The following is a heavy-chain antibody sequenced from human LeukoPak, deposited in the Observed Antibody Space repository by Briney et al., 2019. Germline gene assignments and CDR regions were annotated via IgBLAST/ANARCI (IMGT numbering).Heavy chain of an antibody. Sequence: LTGGSLRLSCAASGFTFSSYAMSWVRQAPGRGLEWVSAISGSGGSTYYADSVKGRFTISRDNSKNTLYLQMNSLRAEDTAVYYCANSPFITIFGVALFDPWGQGTLVTVSS. CDR2: ISGSGGST. J-gene: IGHJ5*02. CDR1: GFTFSSYA. V-gene: IGHV3-23*01. CDR3: ANSPFITIFGVALFDP. D-gene: IGHD3-3*01.